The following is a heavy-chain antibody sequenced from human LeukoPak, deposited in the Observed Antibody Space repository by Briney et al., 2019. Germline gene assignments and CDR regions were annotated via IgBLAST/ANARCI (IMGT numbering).Heavy chain of an antibody. CDR1: GFTFRSYG. CDR3: AKDRWSAFDI. J-gene: IGHJ3*02. D-gene: IGHD2-15*01. CDR2: IRYDGSNK. Sequence: TGGSLRLSCAASGFTFRSYGMHWVRQAPGKGLEGVAFIRYDGSNKYYADSVKGRFTISRDNSKNTLYLQMNSLRAEDTAVYYCAKDRWSAFDIWGQGTMVTVSS. V-gene: IGHV3-30*02.